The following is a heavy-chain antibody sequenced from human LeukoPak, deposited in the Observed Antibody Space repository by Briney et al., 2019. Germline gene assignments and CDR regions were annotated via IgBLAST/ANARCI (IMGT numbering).Heavy chain of an antibody. Sequence: AGGSLRLSCAASGFTFSSYAMSWVRQAPGKGLEWVSAISGSGGSTYYADSVKGRFTISRDNSKNTLYLQMNSLRAEDTAVYYCAKGVVYSYVGDYFDYWGQGTLVTVSS. CDR3: AKGVVYSYVGDYFDY. CDR1: GFTFSSYA. D-gene: IGHD5-18*01. CDR2: ISGSGGST. J-gene: IGHJ4*02. V-gene: IGHV3-23*01.